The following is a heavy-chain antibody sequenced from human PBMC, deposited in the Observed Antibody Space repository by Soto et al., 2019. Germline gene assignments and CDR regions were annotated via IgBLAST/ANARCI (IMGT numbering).Heavy chain of an antibody. CDR3: AREDITIYSLDY. Sequence: ASVDVSRKASGYSLTSYAMHWVRQAPGQRLEWMGWINAGNGNTKYSQKFQGRVTITRDTSASTAYMELSSLRSEDTAVYYCAREDITIYSLDYWGQGTLVTVSS. J-gene: IGHJ4*02. D-gene: IGHD3-3*01. V-gene: IGHV1-3*01. CDR2: INAGNGNT. CDR1: GYSLTSYA.